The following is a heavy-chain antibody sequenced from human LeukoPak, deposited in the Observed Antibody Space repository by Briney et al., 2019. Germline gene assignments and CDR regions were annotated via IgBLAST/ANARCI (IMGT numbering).Heavy chain of an antibody. V-gene: IGHV3-11*04. D-gene: IGHD2-21*01. CDR1: GFTFSDYY. CDR3: AREKTAYYPYYFDY. J-gene: IGHJ4*02. Sequence: GGSLRLSCAASGFTFSDYYMSWIRQAPGKGLEWVSYISSSGSTIYYADSVKGRFTISRDNAKNSLYLQMNSLRAEDTAVYYCAREKTAYYPYYFDYWGQGTLVTVSS. CDR2: ISSSGSTI.